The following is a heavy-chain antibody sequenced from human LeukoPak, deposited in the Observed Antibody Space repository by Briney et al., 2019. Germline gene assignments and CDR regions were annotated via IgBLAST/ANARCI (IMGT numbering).Heavy chain of an antibody. CDR2: FYYSGGT. D-gene: IGHD5-18*01. Sequence: HSETLSLSCTVSGGSISNYYWSWIRQPPGKGLEWIGFFYYSGGTNYNPSLMSRVTISLDTPKNQFSLRLSSVTAADTAVYYCARRVGHSYGVTGAGAFALWGQGTVVTVSS. CDR1: GGSISNYY. J-gene: IGHJ3*01. CDR3: ARRVGHSYGVTGAGAFAL. V-gene: IGHV4-59*01.